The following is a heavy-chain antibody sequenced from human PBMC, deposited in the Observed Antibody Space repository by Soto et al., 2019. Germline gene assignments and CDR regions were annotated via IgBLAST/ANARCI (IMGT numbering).Heavy chain of an antibody. Sequence: GGSLRLSCTASGFTFSDYWIDWVRQAPGKGLEWVANIKQDGSERNYVDSVKGRFTISRDNAENSVYLQMNTLRAEDTAVYYCATKYPGAYWGQGTLVTVSS. J-gene: IGHJ4*02. V-gene: IGHV3-7*01. CDR3: ATKYPGAY. D-gene: IGHD4-17*01. CDR1: GFTFSDYW. CDR2: IKQDGSER.